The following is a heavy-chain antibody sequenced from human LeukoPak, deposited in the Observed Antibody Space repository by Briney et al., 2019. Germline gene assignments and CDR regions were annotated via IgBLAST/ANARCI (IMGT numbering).Heavy chain of an antibody. D-gene: IGHD1-7*01. CDR1: GVSFSNYY. Sequence: PSETLSLTCAVYGVSFSNYYWSWIRQPPGRGLEWIGEINDSGRTNYNPSLMSRVTVSVDTSKNQFSLRLTSVTATDTAVYYCARRWNYGRNYYIDVWGNGATVSVSS. V-gene: IGHV4-34*01. CDR2: INDSGRT. J-gene: IGHJ6*03. CDR3: ARRWNYGRNYYIDV.